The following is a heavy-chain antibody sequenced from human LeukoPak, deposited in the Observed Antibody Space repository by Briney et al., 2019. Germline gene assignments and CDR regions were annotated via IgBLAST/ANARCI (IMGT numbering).Heavy chain of an antibody. CDR3: ARDLEITVGWFDP. CDR1: GGSISSHY. Sequence: SETLFLTCTVSGGSISSHYWSWIRQPPGKGLEWIGYIYYSGSTNYNPSLKSRVTISVDTSKNQFSLKLSSVAAADTAVYYCARDLEITVGWFDPWGQGTLVPVSS. CDR2: IYYSGST. V-gene: IGHV4-59*11. J-gene: IGHJ5*02. D-gene: IGHD1-1*01.